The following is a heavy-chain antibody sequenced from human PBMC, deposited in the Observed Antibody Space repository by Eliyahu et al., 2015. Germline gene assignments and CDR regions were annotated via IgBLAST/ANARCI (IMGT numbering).Heavy chain of an antibody. V-gene: IGHV5-10-1*03. CDR2: IDPSDPYT. Sequence: EVQLVQSGAEVKKPGESLTLSCKGSGYNFTSNWISXVGQMPGKGLXWMGRIDPSDPYTGYSPSFQGHVTISADKSLSTAYLQWNSLKASDTAMYYCARTSCYLGTCYCSADWGQGTLLTVSS. D-gene: IGHD2-15*01. J-gene: IGHJ4*02. CDR3: ARTSCYLGTCYCSAD. CDR1: GYNFTSNW.